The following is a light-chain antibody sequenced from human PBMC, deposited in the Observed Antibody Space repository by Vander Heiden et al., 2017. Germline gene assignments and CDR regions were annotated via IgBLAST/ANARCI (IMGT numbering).Light chain of an antibody. CDR2: AAS. Sequence: DIQMTQSPSSLSASVGDRVTITCRASQSISSYLNWYQQKPGKAPKLLIYAASSLQSGVPSRFSGSGSARDFTLTISRLKPEDFPTYYCQQSDSTPITFGQGTRLEIK. V-gene: IGKV1-39*01. CDR1: QSISSY. CDR3: QQSDSTPIT. J-gene: IGKJ5*01.